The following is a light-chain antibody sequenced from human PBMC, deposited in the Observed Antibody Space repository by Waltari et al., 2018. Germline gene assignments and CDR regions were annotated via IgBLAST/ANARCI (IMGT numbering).Light chain of an antibody. V-gene: IGLV2-14*01. J-gene: IGLJ2*01. CDR3: SSYTSSSTLDVV. CDR2: DVG. CDR1: SSDVGAYNY. Sequence: QSALTQPASVSGSPGQSITISCTGTSSDVGAYNYVSWYQQHPGKAPKLLIYDVGNRPSGVSNRFSGSKSGNTASLTISGLQAEDEADYYCSSYTSSSTLDVVFGGGTKLTVL.